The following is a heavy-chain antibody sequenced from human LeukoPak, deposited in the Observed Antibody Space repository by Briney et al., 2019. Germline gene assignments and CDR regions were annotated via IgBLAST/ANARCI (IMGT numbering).Heavy chain of an antibody. D-gene: IGHD3-9*01. J-gene: IGHJ5*02. V-gene: IGHV1-58*01. CDR1: GFTFTSCA. CDR2: IVVGSGNT. Sequence: GTSVKVSCKASGFTFTSCAVQWVRQARGQRLEWIGWIVVGSGNTNHAQKFQERVTITRDMSTSTAYMELSSLRSEDTAVYYCAAVRYYDILTGYTWGQATLVTVSS. CDR3: AAVRYYDILTGYT.